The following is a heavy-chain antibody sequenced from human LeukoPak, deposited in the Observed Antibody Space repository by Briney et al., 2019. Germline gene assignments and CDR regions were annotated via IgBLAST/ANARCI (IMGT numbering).Heavy chain of an antibody. Sequence: GGSLRLSCAASGFTFSSYAMHWVRQAPGKGLEYVSAISSNGGSTYYANSVKGRFTISRDNSKNTLYLQMGSLRAEDMAVYYCARGRWLQPFDYWGQGTLVTVSS. CDR3: ARGRWLQPFDY. D-gene: IGHD5-24*01. CDR1: GFTFSSYA. CDR2: ISSNGGST. V-gene: IGHV3-64*01. J-gene: IGHJ4*02.